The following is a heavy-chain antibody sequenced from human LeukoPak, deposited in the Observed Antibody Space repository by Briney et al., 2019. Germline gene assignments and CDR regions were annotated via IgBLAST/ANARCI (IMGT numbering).Heavy chain of an antibody. J-gene: IGHJ4*02. D-gene: IGHD1-26*01. CDR2: IRFDGTTQ. CDR3: AKDTGRSFDY. Sequence: PGGSLRLPCVASGFIFNKYGMHWVRQAPGKGLEWVAFIRFDGTTQYYPDSVRGRFTVSRDNSQNTVYLQMNSLRPEDTAVYYCAKDTGRSFDYWGQGALVTVSS. V-gene: IGHV3-30*02. CDR1: GFIFNKYG.